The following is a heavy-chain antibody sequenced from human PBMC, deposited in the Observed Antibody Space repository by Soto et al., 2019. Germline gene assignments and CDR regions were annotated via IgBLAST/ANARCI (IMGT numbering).Heavy chain of an antibody. J-gene: IGHJ3*01. Sequence: EVQLVDSGGGLVQPGGSLRLSCAASEFTFRSYWMHWVRQSPGKGLVWVSRISGDGSSTNYADSVKGGFTISRDNAKNTVYLQIDSLGAEGTAVYYGARSLPGTYGAFDLWGQGTMVTVSS. CDR2: ISGDGSST. CDR1: EFTFRSYW. V-gene: IGHV3-74*01. D-gene: IGHD1-7*01. CDR3: ARSLPGTYGAFDL.